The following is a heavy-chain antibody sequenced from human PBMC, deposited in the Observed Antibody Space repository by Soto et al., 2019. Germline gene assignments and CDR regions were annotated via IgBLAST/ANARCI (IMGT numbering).Heavy chain of an antibody. J-gene: IGHJ4*02. V-gene: IGHV2-5*02. CDR2: IYWDDDK. CDR3: AHRLTRYTWNYGLFDD. Sequence: QITLKESGPTLVKPTQTLTLTCTFSGFALTTSGVGVGWIRQPPGKALEWLALIYWDDDKRYSPSLKSRLTLTKDTSTNQVVLTVTNMDPVDTATYYCAHRLTRYTWNYGLFDDWGQGPLVTVSS. CDR1: GFALTTSGVG. D-gene: IGHD1-7*01.